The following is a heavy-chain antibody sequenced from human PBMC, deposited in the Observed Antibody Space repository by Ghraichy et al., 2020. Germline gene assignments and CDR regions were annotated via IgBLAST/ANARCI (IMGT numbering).Heavy chain of an antibody. V-gene: IGHV1-8*01. CDR1: GYSFTSHD. Sequence: ASVKVSCKTSGYSFTSHDIHWVRQATGQGLEWLGWMNPNSGNTDYAQRFQGRITMTRDTSKSTAYLELRNLRSEDTAVYYCARRTSKIIDFRDGSEILDVWGQGTTVTVSS. D-gene: IGHD3-10*01. J-gene: IGHJ6*02. CDR2: MNPNSGNT. CDR3: ARRTSKIIDFRDGSEILDV.